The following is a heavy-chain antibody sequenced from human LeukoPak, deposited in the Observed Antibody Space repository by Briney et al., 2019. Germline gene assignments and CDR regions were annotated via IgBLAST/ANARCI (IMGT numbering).Heavy chain of an antibody. D-gene: IGHD3-22*01. J-gene: IGHJ4*02. CDR2: IYYRGST. CDR3: ARADYDTSAYYYTFDY. V-gene: IGHV4-59*01. CDR1: DGSINGYY. Sequence: SETLSLTCTVSDGSINGYYWSWTRQPPGKGLEWIGYIYYRGSTNYNPSLKSRLTISVDTSKNQFSLKLSSVTAADTAVYYCARADYDTSAYYYTFDYWGQGTLVTVS.